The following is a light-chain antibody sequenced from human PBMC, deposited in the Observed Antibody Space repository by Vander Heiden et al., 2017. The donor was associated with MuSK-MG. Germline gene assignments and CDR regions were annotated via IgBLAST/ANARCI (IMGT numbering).Light chain of an antibody. CDR3: QVWYRNSDLGL. Sequence: SFVPTQAPSVSAAPGKTANITFAVDNICTESVHWYQKKPGRAPVVVLYYDTGRPSGIPERFSGSNSGNTATLTIGRVEAGDEADYYCQVWYRNSDLGLFGGGTKLTVL. CDR1: NICTES. J-gene: IGLJ2*01. CDR2: YDT. V-gene: IGLV3-21*04.